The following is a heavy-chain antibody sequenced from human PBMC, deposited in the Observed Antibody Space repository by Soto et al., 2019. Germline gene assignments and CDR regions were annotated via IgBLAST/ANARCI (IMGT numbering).Heavy chain of an antibody. CDR3: AQDALYKDGLWLAGE. V-gene: IGHV3-23*05. D-gene: IGHD3-16*01. CDR1: GFDFNTLA. CDR2: IYGTGGGR. Sequence: PGGSLRLSCIGSGFDFNTLAMIWVRQSPGRGLEWVAGIYGTGGGRTYADSVKGRFTISRDNSRNTWYLQMTGLSDEDTALYYCAQDALYKDGLWLAGEWGRGTRVTVSS. J-gene: IGHJ4*01.